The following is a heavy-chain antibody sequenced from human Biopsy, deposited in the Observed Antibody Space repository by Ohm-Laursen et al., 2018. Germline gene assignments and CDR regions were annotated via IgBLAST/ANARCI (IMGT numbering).Heavy chain of an antibody. V-gene: IGHV4-39*01. CDR2: VYYSGTT. Sequence: SDTLSLTCPLSGGSITSRTHYWGWIRQTPGKGLEWIGPVYYSGTTYDNPSLKNRVIISVDTSKNQFSLSLKPGTAADTAVYYCARHDLSDFWSGYPNFFDRWGQGTLVTVSS. J-gene: IGHJ5*02. CDR3: ARHDLSDFWSGYPNFFDR. D-gene: IGHD3-3*01. CDR1: GGSITSRTHY.